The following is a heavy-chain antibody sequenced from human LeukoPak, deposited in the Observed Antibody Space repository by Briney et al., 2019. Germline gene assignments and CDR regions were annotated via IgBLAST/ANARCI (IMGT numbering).Heavy chain of an antibody. D-gene: IGHD3-9*01. Sequence: TSETLSLTCTVSGGSISSHYWSWIRQPPGKGLEWIGYIYYSGSTNYNPSLKSRVTISVDTSENQFSLELSSVTAADTAVYYCARTYFDWLSFDYWGQGTLVTVSS. J-gene: IGHJ4*02. CDR1: GGSISSHY. CDR2: IYYSGST. CDR3: ARTYFDWLSFDY. V-gene: IGHV4-59*11.